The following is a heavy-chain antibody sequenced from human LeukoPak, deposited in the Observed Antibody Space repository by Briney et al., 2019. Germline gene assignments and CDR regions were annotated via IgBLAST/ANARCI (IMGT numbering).Heavy chain of an antibody. CDR1: GYTFHNYA. CDR2: TSGDGITT. D-gene: IGHD5/OR15-5a*01. J-gene: IGHJ4*02. V-gene: IGHV3-43*02. Sequence: GGSLRLSCAASGYTFHNYAIHWVRQAPGKGLEWVSLTSGDGITTYFADSVKGRFTISRDNSKSSLFLQMNSLRTEDTALYYCARDHVYGGADYWGQGTLVTVSS. CDR3: ARDHVYGGADY.